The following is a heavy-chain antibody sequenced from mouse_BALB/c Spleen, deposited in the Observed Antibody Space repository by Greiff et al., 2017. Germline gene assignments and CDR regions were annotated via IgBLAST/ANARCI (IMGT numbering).Heavy chain of an antibody. Sequence: EVKLVESGGGLVQPGGSLRLSCATSGFTFTDYYMSWVRQPPGKALEWLGFIRNKANGYTTEYSASVKGRFTISRDNSQSILYLQMNTLRAEDSATYYCARDLYDGYYDYWGQGTTLTVSS. CDR2: IRNKANGYTT. J-gene: IGHJ2*01. CDR3: ARDLYDGYYDY. V-gene: IGHV7-3*02. D-gene: IGHD2-3*01. CDR1: GFTFTDYY.